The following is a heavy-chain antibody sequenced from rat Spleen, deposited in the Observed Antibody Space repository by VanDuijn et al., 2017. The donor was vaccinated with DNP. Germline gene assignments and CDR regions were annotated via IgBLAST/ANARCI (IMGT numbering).Heavy chain of an antibody. CDR3: ARWNSGHFDY. Sequence: EVQLVESGGGLVQPGRSLKLSCAASGFTFSDYYMAWVRQAPTKGLEWVAYIRYDGGSTYYGDSVKGRFAISRDNAKSTLYLQMNSLRSEDMATYYCARWNSGHFDYWGQGVMVPVSS. D-gene: IGHD4-3*01. J-gene: IGHJ2*01. CDR2: IRYDGGST. CDR1: GFTFSDYY. V-gene: IGHV5-22*01.